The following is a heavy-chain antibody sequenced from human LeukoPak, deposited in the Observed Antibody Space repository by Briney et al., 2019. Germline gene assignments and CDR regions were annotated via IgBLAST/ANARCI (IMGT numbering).Heavy chain of an antibody. CDR1: GFTFSSYW. CDR2: IKQDGSEK. V-gene: IGHV3-7*01. CDR3: ARGRYVDTVFFDY. D-gene: IGHD5-18*01. Sequence: GGSLRLSCAASGFTFSSYWMSWVRQAPGKGLEWVANIKQDGSEKYYVDSVKGRFTISRDNAKNSLYLQMNSLRAEDTAVYYCARGRYVDTVFFDYWGQGTLVTVSS. J-gene: IGHJ4*02.